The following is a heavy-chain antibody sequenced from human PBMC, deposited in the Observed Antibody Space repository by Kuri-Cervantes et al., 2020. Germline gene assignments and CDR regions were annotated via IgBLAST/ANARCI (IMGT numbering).Heavy chain of an antibody. D-gene: IGHD3-9*01. J-gene: IGHJ4*02. V-gene: IGHV4-39*07. CDR3: TTDSVPTRDYDILTGYYLHPSPNSR. Sequence: SETLSLTCTVSGGSISSSSYYWGWIRQPPGKGLEWIGSIYYSGSTYYNPSLKSRVTISVDTSKNQFSLKLSSVTAEDTAVYYCTTDSVPTRDYDILTGYYLHPSPNSRWGQGTLVTVSS. CDR2: IYYSGST. CDR1: GGSISSSSYY.